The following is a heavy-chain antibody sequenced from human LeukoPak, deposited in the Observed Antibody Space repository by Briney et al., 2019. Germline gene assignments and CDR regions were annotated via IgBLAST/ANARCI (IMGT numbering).Heavy chain of an antibody. Sequence: GASVKVSCKASGYTFTSYDINWVRQATGQGLEWMGWMNPNSGNTGYAQKFRGRVTITRNTSISTAYMELSSLRSEDTAVYYCARGLRGSGSYYYRTWQFDPWGQGTLVTVSS. CDR2: MNPNSGNT. J-gene: IGHJ5*02. V-gene: IGHV1-8*03. CDR3: ARGLRGSGSYYYRTWQFDP. D-gene: IGHD3-10*01. CDR1: GYTFTSYD.